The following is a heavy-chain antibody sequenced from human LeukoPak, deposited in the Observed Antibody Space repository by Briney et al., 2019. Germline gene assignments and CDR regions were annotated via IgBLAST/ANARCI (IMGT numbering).Heavy chain of an antibody. CDR2: INHSGST. D-gene: IGHD3-10*01. CDR3: AREGGLWFGEREVDWFDP. Sequence: SETLSLTCTVSGGSISSYYWSWIRQPPGKGLEWIGEINHSGSTNYNPSLKSRVTISVDTSKNQFSLKLSSVTAADTAVYYCAREGGLWFGEREVDWFDPWGQGTLVTVSS. V-gene: IGHV4-34*01. CDR1: GGSISSYY. J-gene: IGHJ5*02.